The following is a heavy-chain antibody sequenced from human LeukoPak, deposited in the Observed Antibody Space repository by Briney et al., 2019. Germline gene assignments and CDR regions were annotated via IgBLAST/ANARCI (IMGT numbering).Heavy chain of an antibody. CDR1: GYTFTGYY. J-gene: IGHJ6*03. V-gene: IGHV1-2*02. CDR2: INPNSGGT. D-gene: IGHD2-2*01. CDR3: ARDVPAVTAGYYYYYMDV. Sequence: ASVKVSCKASGYTFTGYYMHWVRQAPGQGLEWMGWINPNSGGTNYAQKFQGRVTMTRDTSISTAYMELSRLRSDDTAVYYCARDVPAVTAGYYYYYMDVWGKGTTVTVSS.